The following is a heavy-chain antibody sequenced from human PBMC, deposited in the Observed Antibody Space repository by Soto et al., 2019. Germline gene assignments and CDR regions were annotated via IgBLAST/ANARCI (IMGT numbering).Heavy chain of an antibody. CDR1: GFPFRGYL. CDR2: IKQDGSDK. D-gene: IGHD3-3*01. J-gene: IGHJ6*03. CDR3: ARTIFWSGYVSSSYYMDV. V-gene: IGHV3-7*01. Sequence: EVQLVESGGGLVQPGGALGLSCSASGFPFRGYLMTWVRQAPGKGLDGGATIKQDGSDKFYVDSVKGRFTISRDNAKSSLFLQVNSLRAEDTAVYYCARTIFWSGYVSSSYYMDVWGKGTTVTVSS.